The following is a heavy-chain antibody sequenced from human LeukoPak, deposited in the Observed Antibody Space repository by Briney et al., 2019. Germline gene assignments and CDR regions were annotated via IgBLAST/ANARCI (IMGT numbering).Heavy chain of an antibody. J-gene: IGHJ4*02. CDR1: GGSISSCY. D-gene: IGHD6-6*01. V-gene: IGHV4-59*08. CDR2: IYYSGST. Sequence: PSETLSLTCTVSGGSISSCYGSWIRQPPGKGLEWIGYIYYSGSTNYNSSLKSRITISVDTSKNQFSLKLSSVTAADTAGYYCARGGAFYSSSSSFDYWGQGTLVTVSS. CDR3: ARGGAFYSSSSSFDY.